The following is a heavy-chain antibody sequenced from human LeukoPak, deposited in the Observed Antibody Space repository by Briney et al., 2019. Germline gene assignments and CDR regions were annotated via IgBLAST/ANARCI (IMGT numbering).Heavy chain of an antibody. CDR3: AKADATIGGAFDI. Sequence: GGSLRLSCAASGFTFKNYAMSWVRQAPGKGLEWVSISSGTSDTTRYGGSVRGRFTTSRYNPRNTLYLQMTSLRADDTAVDYCAKADATIGGAFDIWGQGTMVTVSS. D-gene: IGHD3-3*01. CDR2: SSGTSDTT. J-gene: IGHJ3*02. V-gene: IGHV3-23*01. CDR1: GFTFKNYA.